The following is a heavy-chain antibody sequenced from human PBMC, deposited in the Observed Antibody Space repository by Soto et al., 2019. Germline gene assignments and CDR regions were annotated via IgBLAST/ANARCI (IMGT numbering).Heavy chain of an antibody. CDR2: IYSGGST. V-gene: IGHV3-66*01. CDR1: VFPVSSNY. J-gene: IGHJ1*01. D-gene: IGHD3-10*01. CDR3: ARDMVRGLYPEYFQH. Sequence: PGGSLRLSCAASVFPVSSNYMSWVRQAPGKGLEWVSVIYSGGSTYYADSVKGRFTISRDNSKDTLYLQMNSLRAEDTAVYYCARDMVRGLYPEYFQHWGQGTLVTVSS.